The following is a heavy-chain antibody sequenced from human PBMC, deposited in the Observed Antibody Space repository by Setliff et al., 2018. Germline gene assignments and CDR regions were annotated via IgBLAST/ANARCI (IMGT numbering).Heavy chain of an antibody. CDR1: GFTFSGYS. CDR2: ISGSSQII. Sequence: PGRCLRLSCAAYGFTFSGYSMNWVRQAPGNGLEWVSYISGSSQIISYADSVKGRLTISRDNAKTSLYLQMNRLRVEDTALYYCARDGNNWNDLDYWGHGTLVTVSS. D-gene: IGHD1-20*01. V-gene: IGHV3-48*01. CDR3: ARDGNNWNDLDY. J-gene: IGHJ4*01.